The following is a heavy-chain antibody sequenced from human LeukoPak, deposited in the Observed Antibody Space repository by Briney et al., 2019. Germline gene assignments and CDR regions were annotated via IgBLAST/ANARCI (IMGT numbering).Heavy chain of an antibody. J-gene: IGHJ4*02. CDR2: ISGNGHTI. V-gene: IGHV3-43*02. D-gene: IGHD3-16*02. Sequence: GGSLRLSCAASGFTFHVYAIYWVRQAPGKGLEWASLISGNGHTISYADSVRGRFTISRDNTKNSLYLQMDSLTTEDTAVYYCARDDGASSLLDFWGQGTLVTVSS. CDR3: ARDDGASSLLDF. CDR1: GFTFHVYA.